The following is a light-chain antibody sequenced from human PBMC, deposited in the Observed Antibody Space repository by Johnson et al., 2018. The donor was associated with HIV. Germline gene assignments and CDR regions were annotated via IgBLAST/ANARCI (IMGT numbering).Light chain of an antibody. Sequence: QSVLTQPPSVSAAAGQKVTISCSGTYSNIEHNYVSWYQQLPGTAPKLLIYGTTKRPSGIPDRFSGSKSGTSATLGITGLQAGDEADYYCGTWDHSLDAYVFGTVTSVAVL. CDR2: GTT. V-gene: IGLV1-51*01. CDR3: GTWDHSLDAYV. J-gene: IGLJ1*01. CDR1: YSNIEHNY.